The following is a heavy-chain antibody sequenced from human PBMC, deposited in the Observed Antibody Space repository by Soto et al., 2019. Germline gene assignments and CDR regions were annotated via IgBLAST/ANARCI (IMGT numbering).Heavy chain of an antibody. CDR2: IYYSGTT. CDR1: GGSVSSGSSY. J-gene: IGHJ4*02. Sequence: PSETLSLTCTVSGGSVSSGSSYWRWIRQPPGKGLEWIGYIYYSGTTDYNPSLKSRVTLSVDTSKNQFSLKLSSVAAADTAVYYCARSREFDYWSQGTLFTVS. CDR3: ARSREFDY. V-gene: IGHV4-61*01.